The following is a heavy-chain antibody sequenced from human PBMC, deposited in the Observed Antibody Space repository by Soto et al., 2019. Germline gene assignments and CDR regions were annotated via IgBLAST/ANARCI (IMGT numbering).Heavy chain of an antibody. D-gene: IGHD6-19*01. J-gene: IGHJ4*02. Sequence: QVQLVESGGGVVQPGRSLTLSFAASGFTFSSYGRHWVRQAPGKGLEGVAVIWYEGSNKYYAESVKGRFTISRDNSKNTLYLQMNSLRAEDTAVYYCARDSHVGSGWQLTADYGGQGTLVTVSS. V-gene: IGHV3-33*01. CDR1: GFTFSSYG. CDR3: ARDSHVGSGWQLTADY. CDR2: IWYEGSNK.